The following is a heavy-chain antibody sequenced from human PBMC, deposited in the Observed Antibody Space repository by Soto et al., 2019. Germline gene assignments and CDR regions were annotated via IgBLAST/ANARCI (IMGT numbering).Heavy chain of an antibody. V-gene: IGHV3-64D*06. CDR1: GFTFSIYA. CDR3: VKGEYYYDSSGYYPSDK. CDR2: ISTNGGST. D-gene: IGHD3-22*01. J-gene: IGHJ4*02. Sequence: GGSLRLSCSASGFTFSIYAMHWVRQAPGKGLEYVSSISTNGGSTDYADSVKGRFTISRDNSKNTVYLQMSSLRVEDTAVYYCVKGEYYYDSSGYYPSDKWCQGT.